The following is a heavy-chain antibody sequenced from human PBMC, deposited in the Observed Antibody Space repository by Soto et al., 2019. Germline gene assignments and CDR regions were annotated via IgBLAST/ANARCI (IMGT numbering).Heavy chain of an antibody. CDR2: SYSGGST. V-gene: IGHV3-53*01. Sequence: EVQLVESGGGLIQPGGSLRLSCAASGFTFSSNDMNWVRQAPGKGLEWVSLSYSGGSTYYADSVKGRFTISRDNSKNTLYLQMSSLRAEDTAVYYCATRPLLPGAPWGQGTMVTGSS. J-gene: IGHJ3*01. D-gene: IGHD3-22*01. CDR1: GFTFSSND. CDR3: ATRPLLPGAP.